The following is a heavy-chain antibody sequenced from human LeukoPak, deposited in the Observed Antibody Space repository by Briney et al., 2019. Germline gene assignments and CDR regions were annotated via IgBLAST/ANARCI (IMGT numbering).Heavy chain of an antibody. V-gene: IGHV3-43*02. CDR3: ATVQRIAVAGTTDY. CDR2: ISGDGGST. J-gene: IGHJ4*02. D-gene: IGHD6-19*01. CDR1: GFTFDDYA. Sequence: GGSPRLSCAASGFTFDDYAMHWVRQAPGKGLEWVSLISGDGGSTYYADSVKGRFTISRDNSKNSLYLQMNSLRTEDTALYYCATVQRIAVAGTTDYWGQGTLVTVSS.